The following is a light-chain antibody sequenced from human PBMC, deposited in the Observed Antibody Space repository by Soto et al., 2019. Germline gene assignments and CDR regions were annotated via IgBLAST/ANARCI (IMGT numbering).Light chain of an antibody. J-gene: IGLJ3*02. CDR2: GNS. V-gene: IGLV1-40*01. Sequence: QSVLTQPPSVSGAPGQRVTISCTGSSSNIGAGYDVHWYQQLPGTAPKLLIYGNSNRPSGVPDRVSGSKSGTSASLAITGLRAEDEADDYCQSYDSSLSGWVFGGGTKVTVL. CDR3: QSYDSSLSGWV. CDR1: SSNIGAGYD.